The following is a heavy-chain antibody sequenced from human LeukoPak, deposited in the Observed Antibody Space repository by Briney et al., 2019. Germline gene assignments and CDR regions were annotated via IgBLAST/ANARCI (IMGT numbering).Heavy chain of an antibody. CDR2: THYSGAT. CDR1: GGSISSYY. Sequence: PSETLSLTCTVSGGSISSYYWSWLRQAPGKGLEYIGYTHYSGATNYNPSLKSRVTISLDTSGNQFSLKLSSVTAADTAVYYCASGYCGGACQLGGVDMWGQGTMVTVSS. J-gene: IGHJ3*02. CDR3: ASGYCGGACQLGGVDM. V-gene: IGHV4-59*01. D-gene: IGHD2-21*02.